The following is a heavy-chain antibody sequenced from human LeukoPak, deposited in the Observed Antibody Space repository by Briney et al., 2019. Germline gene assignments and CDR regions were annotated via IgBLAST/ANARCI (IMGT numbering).Heavy chain of an antibody. CDR3: ARAPTGTDYYYYYMDV. J-gene: IGHJ6*03. CDR1: RGTLSRYA. D-gene: IGHD1-1*01. CDR2: INPIFGTA. Sequence: ASVKVSCKASRGTLSRYAISWVRPAPGQGLEWMGGINPIFGTANYAQKFQGRVTITTDESTRTAYIEMSSLKSEDPAVYCWARAPTGTDYYYYYMDVWGKGTMVTVSS. V-gene: IGHV1-69*05.